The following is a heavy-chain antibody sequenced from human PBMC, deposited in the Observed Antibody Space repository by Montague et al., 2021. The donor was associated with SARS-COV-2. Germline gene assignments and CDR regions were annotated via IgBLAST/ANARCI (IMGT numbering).Heavy chain of an antibody. CDR1: GDSISDYY. J-gene: IGHJ6*02. V-gene: IGHV4-59*01. CDR2: IFRSGAT. CDR3: ARTSRGSRYFYGADV. Sequence: SETLSLTCTVSGDSISDYYWSWIRQPPGMGLEWIGYIFRSGATNYNPPLKSRVIISLDTSKSQFSLRLSSVTAADTAIYYCARTSRGSRYFYGADVWGQGTTVAVS. D-gene: IGHD3-22*01.